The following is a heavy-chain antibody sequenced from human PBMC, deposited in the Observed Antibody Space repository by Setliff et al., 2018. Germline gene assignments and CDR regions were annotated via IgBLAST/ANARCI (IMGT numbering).Heavy chain of an antibody. CDR2: IHYSGST. D-gene: IGHD3-22*01. V-gene: IGHV4-39*01. CDR3: ARQGRKSDSRGYYYWTDFDY. J-gene: IGHJ4*02. CDR1: AGSISSSSYY. Sequence: SETLSLTCTVSAGSISSSSYYWGWIRQPPGKGLEWIATIHYSGSTYYNPSLKSRVTTSVDTSKNQFSLKLSSVTAADTAVYYCARQGRKSDSRGYYYWTDFDYWGQGAMVTVSS.